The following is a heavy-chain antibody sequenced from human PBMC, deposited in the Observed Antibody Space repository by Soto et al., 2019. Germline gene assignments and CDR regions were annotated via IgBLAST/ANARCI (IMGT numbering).Heavy chain of an antibody. J-gene: IGHJ3*01. CDR2: IYYSGST. CDR3: ARVWGGAFDF. V-gene: IGHV4-59*01. Sequence: SDTLSLTCTVSGGSISSYYWSWIRQPPGKGLEWIGYIYYSGSTNYNPSLKSRVTISVDTSKNQFSLNLSSVTAADTAVYYCARVWGGAFDFWGQGTMVTVSS. CDR1: GGSISSYY. D-gene: IGHD3-10*01.